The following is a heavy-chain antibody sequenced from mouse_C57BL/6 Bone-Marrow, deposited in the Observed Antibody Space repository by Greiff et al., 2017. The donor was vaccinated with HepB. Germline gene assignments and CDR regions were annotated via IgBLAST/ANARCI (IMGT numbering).Heavy chain of an antibody. J-gene: IGHJ3*01. CDR1: GYTFTSYW. V-gene: IGHV1-52*01. Sequence: QVQLQQPGAELVRPGSSVKLSFKASGYTFTSYWMHWVKQRPIQGLEWIGNIDPSDSETHYNQKFKDKATLTVDKSSSTAYMQLSSLTSEDSAVYYCARDGSYWFAYWGQGTLVTVSA. D-gene: IGHD1-1*02. CDR2: IDPSDSET. CDR3: ARDGSYWFAY.